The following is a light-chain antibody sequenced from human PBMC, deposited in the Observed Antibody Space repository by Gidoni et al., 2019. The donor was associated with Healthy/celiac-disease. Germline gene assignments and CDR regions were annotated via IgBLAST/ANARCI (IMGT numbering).Light chain of an antibody. V-gene: IGKV3-11*01. Sequence: DIVLTQSPATLSLSPGERATLSCRASQSVSSYLAWYHQKPGQAPRLLIYDASNRATGIPARFSGSVSGTDFTLTISSLEPEDFAVYYCQQRSNWPPFTFGPXTKVDIK. CDR1: QSVSSY. CDR2: DAS. CDR3: QQRSNWPPFT. J-gene: IGKJ3*01.